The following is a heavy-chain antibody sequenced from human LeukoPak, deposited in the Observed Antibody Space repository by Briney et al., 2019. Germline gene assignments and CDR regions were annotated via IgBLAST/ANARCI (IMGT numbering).Heavy chain of an antibody. CDR2: IYYRGN. V-gene: IGHV4-59*01. CDR3: ARDDYWFDP. Sequence: GLEWIGNIYYRGNNYNPSLKSRVTISVDTSKNQFSLKLSSVTAADTAVYYCARDDYWFDPWGQGTLVTVSS. J-gene: IGHJ5*02.